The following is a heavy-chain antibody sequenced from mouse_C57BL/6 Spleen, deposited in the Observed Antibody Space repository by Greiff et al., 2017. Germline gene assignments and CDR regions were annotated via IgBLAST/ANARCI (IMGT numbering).Heavy chain of an antibody. CDR1: GYTFTSYW. CDR3: GRGDRSGSDD. V-gene: IGHV1-59*01. CDR2: IDPSVSYT. D-gene: IGHD3-2*02. J-gene: IGHJ1*03. Sequence: QVQLQQPGPELVRPGPSVKLSCKASGYTFTSYWLHWVKQRPGQGLEWIGVIDPSVSYTNYNKKFKGKATMTEDRTDRTEYMQMRSQTSEDSAVYDCGRGDRSGSDDWGKGTTVTVSA.